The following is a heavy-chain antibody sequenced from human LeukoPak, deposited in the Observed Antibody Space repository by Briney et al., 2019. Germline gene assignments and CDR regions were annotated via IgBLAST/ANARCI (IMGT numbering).Heavy chain of an antibody. CDR1: GFTFDDYA. Sequence: GRSLRLSCAASGFTFDDYAMHWVRQAPGKGLEWVSGISWNSGSIGYADSVKGRFTISRDNTKNSLYLQMNSLRAEDTALYYCAKTQGLRFLDLYGIDVWGQGTTVTVSS. D-gene: IGHD3-3*01. J-gene: IGHJ6*02. CDR3: AKTQGLRFLDLYGIDV. CDR2: ISWNSGSI. V-gene: IGHV3-9*01.